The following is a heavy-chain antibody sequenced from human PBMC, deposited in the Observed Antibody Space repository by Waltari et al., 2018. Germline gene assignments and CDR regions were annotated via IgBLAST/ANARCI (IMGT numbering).Heavy chain of an antibody. V-gene: IGHV3-33*06. CDR2: AWFDGVKT. CDR3: AKDAFGNTYLDH. J-gene: IGHJ5*02. Sequence: QVQLVESGGGVVQPGMSLRLSCAASGCSPSTFGMHWVRQVPGKGLEWVALAWFDGVKTYYADSVRGRFTISRDNSKNTLYLDIKNLRVDDTAIYYCAKDAFGNTYLDHWGQGTLVTVSS. CDR1: GCSPSTFG. D-gene: IGHD3-10*01.